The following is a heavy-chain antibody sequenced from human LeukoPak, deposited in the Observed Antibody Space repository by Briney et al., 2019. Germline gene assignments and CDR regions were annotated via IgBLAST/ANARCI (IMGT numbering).Heavy chain of an antibody. V-gene: IGHV4-34*01. J-gene: IGHJ4*02. CDR1: GGSFSGYY. CDR2: INHSGST. D-gene: IGHD3-3*01. Sequence: SETLSLTCAVYGGSFSGYYWSWIRQPPGKGLEWIGEINHSGSTNYNPSLKSRVTISVDTSKNQSSLKLSSVTAADTAVYYCARVGIFGVYFDYWGQGTLVTVSS. CDR3: ARVGIFGVYFDY.